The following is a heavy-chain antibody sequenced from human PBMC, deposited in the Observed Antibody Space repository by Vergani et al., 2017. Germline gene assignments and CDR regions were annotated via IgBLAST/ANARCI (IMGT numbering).Heavy chain of an antibody. CDR1: GFTFSSYG. Sequence: QVQLVESGGGVVQPGRSLRLSCAASGFTFSSYGMHWVRQAPGKGLEWVAIIWYDGSNKYYADSVKGRFTISRDNSKNTLYLQMNSLRAEDTAVYYSARDWLSGSYRSGIDYWGQGTLVTVSS. CDR2: IWYDGSNK. D-gene: IGHD1-26*01. J-gene: IGHJ4*02. V-gene: IGHV3-33*01. CDR3: ARDWLSGSYRSGIDY.